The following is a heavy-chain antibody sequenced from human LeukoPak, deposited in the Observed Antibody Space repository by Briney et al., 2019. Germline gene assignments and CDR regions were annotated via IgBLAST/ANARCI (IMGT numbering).Heavy chain of an antibody. D-gene: IGHD4-17*01. CDR1: GFTFSSYG. CDR3: AKGWDDYGDHYRNY. V-gene: IGHV3-33*06. Sequence: GGSLRLSCAASGFTFSSYGMHWVRQAPGKGLEWVAVIWYDGSNKYYADSVKGRFTISRDNSKNTLYLQMNSLRAEDTAVYYCAKGWDDYGDHYRNYWGQGTLVTVSS. CDR2: IWYDGSNK. J-gene: IGHJ4*02.